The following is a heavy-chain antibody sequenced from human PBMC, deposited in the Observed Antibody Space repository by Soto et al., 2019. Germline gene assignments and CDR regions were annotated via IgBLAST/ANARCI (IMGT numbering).Heavy chain of an antibody. CDR3: ARDPYCSGGSCYRASP. CDR2: IYTSGST. D-gene: IGHD2-15*01. CDR1: CGSISSYC. Sequence: PSETLSLTCTVSCGSISSYCWSWIRQPSGKGLEWIGRIYTSGSTNYNPSLKSRVTMSVDTSKNQFSLKLSSVTAADTAVYYCARDPYCSGGSCYRASPWGQGTLVTVSS. J-gene: IGHJ5*02. V-gene: IGHV4-4*07.